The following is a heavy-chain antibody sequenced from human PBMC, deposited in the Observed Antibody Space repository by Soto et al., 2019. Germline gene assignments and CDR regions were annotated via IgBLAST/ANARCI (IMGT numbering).Heavy chain of an antibody. CDR3: ASSTRATNPYYHYYYGMDV. V-gene: IGHV1-69*06. CDR1: GGTFSSYA. J-gene: IGHJ6*02. CDR2: IIPIFGTA. Sequence: SVKVSCKASGGTFSSYAISWVRQAPGQGLEWMGGIIPIFGTANYAQKFQGRVTITADKSTSTAYMELSSLRSEDTAVYYCASSTRATNPYYHYYYGMDVWGQGTTVTVSS. D-gene: IGHD1-26*01.